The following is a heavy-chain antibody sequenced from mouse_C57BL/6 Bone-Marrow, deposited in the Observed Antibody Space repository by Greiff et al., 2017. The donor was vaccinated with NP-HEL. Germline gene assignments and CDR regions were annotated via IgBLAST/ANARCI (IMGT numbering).Heavy chain of an antibody. V-gene: IGHV1-19*01. Sequence: EVQLQQSGPVLVKPGASVKMSCKASGYTFTDYYMNWVKQSHGKSLEWIGVINPYNGGTSYNQKFKGKATLTVDKSSSTAYMELNSLTSEDSAVYYCAREGVYYGSSPWYFDVWGTGTTVTVSS. CDR1: GYTFTDYY. CDR3: AREGVYYGSSPWYFDV. J-gene: IGHJ1*03. CDR2: INPYNGGT. D-gene: IGHD1-1*01.